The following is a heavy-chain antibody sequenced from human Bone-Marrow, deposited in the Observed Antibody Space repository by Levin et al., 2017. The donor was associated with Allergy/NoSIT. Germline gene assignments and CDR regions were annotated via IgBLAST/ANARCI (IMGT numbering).Heavy chain of an antibody. CDR3: AVESDPDDTTSYPPDAYHT. J-gene: IGHJ3*02. Sequence: SQTLSLTCVIPGDSVFSNSAAWSWTRQSPSRGLEWLGRTYYRSKRYNDYALSVQTRIIIDPDTSKNQFYLQLYSVTPEYTAVYYCAVESDPDDTTSYPPDAYHTWGRGTMVTVSS. V-gene: IGHV6-1*01. CDR1: GDSVFSNSAA. D-gene: IGHD2/OR15-2a*01. CDR2: TYYRSKRYN.